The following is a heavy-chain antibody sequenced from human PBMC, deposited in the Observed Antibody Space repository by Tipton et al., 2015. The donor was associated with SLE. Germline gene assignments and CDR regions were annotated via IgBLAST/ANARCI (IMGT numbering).Heavy chain of an antibody. Sequence: TLSLTCTVSGGSISSSSYYWGWIRQPPGKGLEWIGSIYYSGSTYYNPSLKSRVTISVDTSKNQFSLKLSSVTAAETAVYYCARMERAYGSLDYWGQGTLVTVSS. J-gene: IGHJ4*02. D-gene: IGHD3-10*01. CDR1: GGSISSSSYY. V-gene: IGHV4-39*07. CDR2: IYYSGST. CDR3: ARMERAYGSLDY.